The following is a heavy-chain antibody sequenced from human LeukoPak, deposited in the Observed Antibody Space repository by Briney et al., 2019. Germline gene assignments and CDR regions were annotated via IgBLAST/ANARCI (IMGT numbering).Heavy chain of an antibody. CDR1: GGSLSSNDYY. D-gene: IGHD2-21*01. CDR3: ARHLMVAIAYHRGVGTMDV. J-gene: IGHJ6*02. V-gene: IGHV4-39*01. Sequence: SETLSLTCTVSGGSLSSNDYYWGWIRPPPGKGLEWIGAIYYSGSTYYNPSLKSRVTISVDTSESQFSLKLSSVTAADTAVYYCARHLMVAIAYHRGVGTMDVWGQGTTVTVSS. CDR2: IYYSGST.